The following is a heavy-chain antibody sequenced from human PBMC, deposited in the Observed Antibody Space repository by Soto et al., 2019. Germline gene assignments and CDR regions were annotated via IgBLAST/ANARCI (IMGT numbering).Heavy chain of an antibody. CDR2: INHSGST. V-gene: IGHV4-34*01. D-gene: IGHD4-17*01. Sequence: SETLSLTCAVYGGSFSGYYWSWIRQPPGKGLEWIGEINHSGSTNYNPSLKSRVTISVDTSKNQFSLKLSSVTAADTAVYYCARGDDYSYYFDYWGQGTLVTVS. CDR1: GGSFSGYY. CDR3: ARGDDYSYYFDY. J-gene: IGHJ4*02.